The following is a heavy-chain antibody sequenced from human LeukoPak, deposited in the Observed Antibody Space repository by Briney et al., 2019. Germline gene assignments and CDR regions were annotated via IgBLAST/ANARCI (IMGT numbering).Heavy chain of an antibody. V-gene: IGHV1-69*06. Sequence: SVKVSCKASGGTFSSYAISWVRQAPGQGLEWMGGIIPIFGTANYAQKFQGRVTITADKSTSTAYMELSSLRSEDTAVYYCASASSSWKGFDPWGQGTLVTVSS. D-gene: IGHD6-13*01. CDR1: GGTFSSYA. CDR2: IIPIFGTA. J-gene: IGHJ5*02. CDR3: ASASSSWKGFDP.